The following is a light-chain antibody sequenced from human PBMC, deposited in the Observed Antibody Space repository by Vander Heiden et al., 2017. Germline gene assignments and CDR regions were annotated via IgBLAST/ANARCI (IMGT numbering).Light chain of an antibody. V-gene: IGKV3-15*01. CDR1: QSVSSN. Sequence: EIVMTQSPATLSVSPGERATLSCRASQSVSSNLAWYQQKPGQAPRLLIYGASTRATGIPARFSGSGCGTEFTLTISSRQSEDFAVYYCQQYNNWLTWTFGQGTKVEIK. CDR2: GAS. J-gene: IGKJ1*01. CDR3: QQYNNWLTWT.